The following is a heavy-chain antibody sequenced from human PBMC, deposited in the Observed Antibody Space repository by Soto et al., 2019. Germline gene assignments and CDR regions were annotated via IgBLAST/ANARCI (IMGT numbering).Heavy chain of an antibody. V-gene: IGHV4-59*01. CDR3: ARMRGLGEISPYVDY. Sequence: QVQLQESGPGLVKPSATLSLTCSISGGSISDYQWNWIRQPPGKGLEWIGYIYYSGRTNYNPSLNSRVTISLDTSAKQFSLRLRSVTAADTAVYYCARMRGLGEISPYVDYWGQGALVTVSS. CDR2: IYYSGRT. D-gene: IGHD3-16*02. CDR1: GGSISDYQ. J-gene: IGHJ4*02.